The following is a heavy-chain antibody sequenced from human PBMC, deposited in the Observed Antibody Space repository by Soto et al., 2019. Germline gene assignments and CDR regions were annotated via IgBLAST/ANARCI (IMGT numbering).Heavy chain of an antibody. J-gene: IGHJ5*02. CDR3: ARDGYYDSSGYYPWFDP. Sequence: SVKVSCKASGGTFSSYAISWVRQAPGQGLEWMGGIIPIFGTANYAQKFQGRVTITADESTSTAYMELSSLRSEDTAVYYCARDGYYDSSGYYPWFDPWGQGTLVTVSS. CDR2: IIPIFGTA. V-gene: IGHV1-69*13. CDR1: GGTFSSYA. D-gene: IGHD3-22*01.